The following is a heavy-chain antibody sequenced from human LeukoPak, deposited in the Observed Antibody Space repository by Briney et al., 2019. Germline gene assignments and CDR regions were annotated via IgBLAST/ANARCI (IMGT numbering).Heavy chain of an antibody. V-gene: IGHV3-9*01. J-gene: IGHJ4*02. D-gene: IGHD3-3*01. CDR1: GFTFNSFA. Sequence: GGSLRLSCAASGFTFNSFAMSWVRQAPGKGLEWVSGISWNSGSIGYADSVKGRFTISRDNAKNSLYLQMNSLRAEDTALYYCAKGARRWSGYFDYWGQGTLVTVSS. CDR2: ISWNSGSI. CDR3: AKGARRWSGYFDY.